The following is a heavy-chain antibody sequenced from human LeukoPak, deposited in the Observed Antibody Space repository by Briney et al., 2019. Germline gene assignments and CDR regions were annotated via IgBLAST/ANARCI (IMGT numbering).Heavy chain of an antibody. D-gene: IGHD5-12*01. CDR1: GGSFSGYC. CDR2: IDHNGNT. J-gene: IGHJ5*02. V-gene: IGHV4-34*01. Sequence: PSETLSLTCAVYGGSFSGYCWSWARQPSGKGLEWIGEIDHNGNTDYNPALKSRVTISVDTSKSLLSLKLISVTAADTAVYYCARASNPGSKWPPHHWGQGKLVTVSS. CDR3: ARASNPGSKWPPHH.